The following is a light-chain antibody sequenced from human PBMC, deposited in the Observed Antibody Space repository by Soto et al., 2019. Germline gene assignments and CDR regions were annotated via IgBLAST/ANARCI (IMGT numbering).Light chain of an antibody. J-gene: IGLJ1*01. Sequence: QSVLTQPPSVSGAPGQRVTISCTRSSSNIGAGYDVHWYQQLPGTAPKLLIYDNSHRPSGVPDRFSGSKSGTSASLAITGLQAEDEADYYCQSYDISLRGYVFGTGTKLTVL. CDR3: QSYDISLRGYV. CDR2: DNS. CDR1: SSNIGAGYD. V-gene: IGLV1-40*01.